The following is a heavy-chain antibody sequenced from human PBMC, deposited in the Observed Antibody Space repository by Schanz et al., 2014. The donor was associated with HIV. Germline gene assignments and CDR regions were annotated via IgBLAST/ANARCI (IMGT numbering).Heavy chain of an antibody. V-gene: IGHV3-23*04. CDR2: ITESGGRT. Sequence: EVQLVESGGGLVQPGGSLRLSCAASGFTFSIYYMSWVRQAPGKGLEWVSSITESGGRTYYADSVNGRFTISRDNSKNTLYLQMTTLRTEDTAVYYCAKPEYDSRGNSQSHFDYWGQGTLVTVSS. D-gene: IGHD3-22*01. CDR1: GFTFSIYY. J-gene: IGHJ4*02. CDR3: AKPEYDSRGNSQSHFDY.